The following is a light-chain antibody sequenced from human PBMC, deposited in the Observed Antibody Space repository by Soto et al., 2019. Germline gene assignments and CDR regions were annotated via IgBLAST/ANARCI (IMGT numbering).Light chain of an antibody. CDR2: APS. Sequence: DIQMTQSPSSLSASVGDRVTITCRASQSISSYLNWYQQKPGKAPKLLIYAPSSLQSGVPSRFSGSGSGTDFTLTISSLRPEDFATYYCQQSYSTSCTFGQGTKLEIK. CDR3: QQSYSTSCT. V-gene: IGKV1-39*01. J-gene: IGKJ2*02. CDR1: QSISSY.